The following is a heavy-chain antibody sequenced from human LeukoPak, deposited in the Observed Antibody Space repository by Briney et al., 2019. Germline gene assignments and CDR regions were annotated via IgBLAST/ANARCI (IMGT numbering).Heavy chain of an antibody. V-gene: IGHV3-23*01. CDR1: GFSFSSYG. J-gene: IGHJ4*02. CDR3: ARRSKSSAIWYYFDY. Sequence: PGGSLRLSCAASGFSFSSYGINWVRQAPGKGLEWVSGISGSGDITYYADSVKGRFTISRDNSRNTLYLQMNSLRAEDTAVYYCARRSKSSAIWYYFDYWGQGTLVTVPS. CDR2: ISGSGDIT. D-gene: IGHD6-25*01.